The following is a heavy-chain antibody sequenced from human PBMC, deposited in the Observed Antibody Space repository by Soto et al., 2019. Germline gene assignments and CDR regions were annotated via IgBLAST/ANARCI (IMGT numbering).Heavy chain of an antibody. CDR3: VRERTGPNYFDY. CDR1: GYTFTSYD. V-gene: IGHV1-8*01. J-gene: IGHJ4*02. Sequence: QVQLVQSGAEVKKPGASVQVSCKASGYTFTSYDINWVRQATGQGLEWMGWMNPNSGNTAYAQKFQGRVTMTRNTSISTAYMERSSLRSADTAVYYCVRERTGPNYFDYWGQGTLVTVSS. CDR2: MNPNSGNT. D-gene: IGHD1-1*01.